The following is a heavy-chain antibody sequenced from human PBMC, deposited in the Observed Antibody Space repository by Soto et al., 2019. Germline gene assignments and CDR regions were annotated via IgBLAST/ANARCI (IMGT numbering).Heavy chain of an antibody. V-gene: IGHV1-3*01. J-gene: IGHJ4*02. CDR2: INAGNGNT. CDR3: ARDAIVVVTAILDY. Sequence: QVQLVQSGAEVKKPGASVKVSCKASGYTFTIYAMHWVRQAPGQRLEWMGWINAGNGNTKYSQKFQGRVTITRDTSASTAYMELSSLRSEDTAVYYCARDAIVVVTAILDYWGQGTLVTVSS. CDR1: GYTFTIYA. D-gene: IGHD2-21*02.